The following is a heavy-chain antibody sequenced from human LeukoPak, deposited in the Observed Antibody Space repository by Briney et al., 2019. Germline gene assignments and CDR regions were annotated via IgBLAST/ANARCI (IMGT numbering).Heavy chain of an antibody. D-gene: IGHD1-26*01. CDR3: ARQPYTIGAYYFDY. CDR1: GVSISSYY. V-gene: IGHV4-59*08. J-gene: IGHJ4*02. CDR2: IFHSGNT. Sequence: PPEALSLTCIVSGVSISSYYWSWIRQPPGKGLEWIGYIFHSGNTNYNPSLKSRVTMSIETSKNQFSLRLSSVTAADTAVYYCARQPYTIGAYYFDYWGPGTLVSVSS.